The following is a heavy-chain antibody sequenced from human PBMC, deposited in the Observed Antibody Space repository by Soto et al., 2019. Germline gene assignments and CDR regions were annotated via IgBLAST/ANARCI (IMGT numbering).Heavy chain of an antibody. V-gene: IGHV3-64D*08. CDR3: VKVRDSGSYYFPYFDY. CDR1: GFTFSSYA. Sequence: GGSLRLSCSASGFTFSSYAMHWVRQAPGKGLEYVSAISSNGGSTYYADSVKGRFTISRDNSKNTLYLQMSSLRAEDTAVYYCVKVRDSGSYYFPYFDYWGQGTLVTVSS. J-gene: IGHJ4*02. D-gene: IGHD1-26*01. CDR2: ISSNGGST.